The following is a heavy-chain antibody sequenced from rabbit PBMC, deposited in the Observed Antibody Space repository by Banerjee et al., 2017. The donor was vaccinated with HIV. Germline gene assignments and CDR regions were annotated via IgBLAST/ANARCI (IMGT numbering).Heavy chain of an antibody. V-gene: IGHV1S47*01. J-gene: IGHJ6*01. Sequence: LVESRGGLVQPEGSLTLTCKVSGIDFSSNAMCWVRQAPGKGLELIACIYNGDGTTYYASWVNGRFTISKTSTTTVTLQMTSLTGADTATYFCARDSGWGYYGMDLWGQGTLVTVS. CDR3: ARDSGWGYYGMDL. D-gene: IGHD4-1*01. CDR2: IYNGDGTT. CDR1: GIDFSSNA.